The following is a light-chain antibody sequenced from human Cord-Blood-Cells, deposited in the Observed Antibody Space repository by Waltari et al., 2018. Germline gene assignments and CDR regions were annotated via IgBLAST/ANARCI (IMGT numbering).Light chain of an antibody. CDR3: CSYAGSYTWV. Sequence: QSALTQPRSVSGSPGQSVTISCTGTSSDVGGYNLLSWYQQHPGKTPKLMIYVVSNRPSGVPDRFSGSKSGNTASLTISGLQAEDEADYYCCSYAGSYTWVFGGGTKLTVL. CDR2: VVS. V-gene: IGLV2-11*02. J-gene: IGLJ3*02. CDR1: SSDVGGYNL.